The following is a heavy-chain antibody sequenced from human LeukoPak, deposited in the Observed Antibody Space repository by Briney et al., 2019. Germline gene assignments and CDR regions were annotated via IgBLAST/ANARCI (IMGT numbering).Heavy chain of an antibody. D-gene: IGHD3-22*01. Sequence: GGSLRLSCAASGFTFSSYGMHWVRQAPGKGLEWVAVISYDGSNKYYADSVKGRFTISRDNSKNTLYLQMNSLRAEDTAVYYCAKGWYYCDSSGPADYWGQGTLVTVSS. CDR3: AKGWYYCDSSGPADY. CDR2: ISYDGSNK. V-gene: IGHV3-30*18. J-gene: IGHJ4*02. CDR1: GFTFSSYG.